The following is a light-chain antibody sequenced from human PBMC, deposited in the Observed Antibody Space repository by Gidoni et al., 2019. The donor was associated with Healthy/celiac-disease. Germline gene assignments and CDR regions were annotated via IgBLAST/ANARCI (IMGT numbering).Light chain of an antibody. Sequence: DIQMTQSPSSLSASVGDRVTITCRASQSISSYLNWYQQKPGKAPKRLIYAASSLQSGVPSRFSGSGSETDFTRTISSQQPEDFATYYCQQSYSTPPYTFGQGTKLEIK. CDR1: QSISSY. V-gene: IGKV1-39*01. CDR3: QQSYSTPPYT. CDR2: AAS. J-gene: IGKJ2*01.